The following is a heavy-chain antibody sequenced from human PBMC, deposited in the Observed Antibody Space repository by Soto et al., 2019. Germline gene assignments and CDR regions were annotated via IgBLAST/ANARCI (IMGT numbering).Heavy chain of an antibody. D-gene: IGHD3-10*02. V-gene: IGHV1-3*01. CDR3: ARDIFGLLTLGVSDF. Sequence: ASVKVSCKASGYTFTTYAIHWVRQAPGQRLEWMGWVNAENGNAKYSQKFQGRVTITVDTSASTAYMEMSSLRSGDTAVYYCARDIFGLLTLGVSDFWGQGTLVTVS. CDR1: GYTFTTYA. J-gene: IGHJ4*02. CDR2: VNAENGNA.